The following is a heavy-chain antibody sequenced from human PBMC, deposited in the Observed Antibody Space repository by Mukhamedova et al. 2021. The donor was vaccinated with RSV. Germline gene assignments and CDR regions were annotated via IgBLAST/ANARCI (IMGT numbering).Heavy chain of an antibody. V-gene: IGHV3-30-3*01. Sequence: NKYYADSVKGRFTISRDNSKNTLYLQMNSLRAEDTALYYCASTTISPYYYYMDVWGKGTTVTVSS. CDR2: NK. D-gene: IGHD3-3*01. CDR3: ASTTISPYYYYMDV. J-gene: IGHJ6*03.